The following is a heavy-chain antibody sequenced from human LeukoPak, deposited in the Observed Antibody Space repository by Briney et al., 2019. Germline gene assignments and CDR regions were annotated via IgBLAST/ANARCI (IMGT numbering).Heavy chain of an antibody. CDR3: ARESYDSSGYYPRDFDY. V-gene: IGHV3-21*01. CDR1: GFTFSSYD. CDR2: VSSSSRYM. Sequence: PGGSLRLSCAASGFTFSSYDMNWVRQAPGKGLEWVSSVSSSSRYMYYADSVQGRFTIFRDNAENSLFLQMNSLRAEDTAVYYCARESYDSSGYYPRDFDYWGQGTLVTVSS. D-gene: IGHD3-22*01. J-gene: IGHJ4*02.